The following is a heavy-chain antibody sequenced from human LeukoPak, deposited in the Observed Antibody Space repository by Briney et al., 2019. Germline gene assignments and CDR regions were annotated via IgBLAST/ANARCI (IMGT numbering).Heavy chain of an antibody. V-gene: IGHV3-21*01. CDR3: ARDSSPLYYDYVWGSYRPEGFDY. J-gene: IGHJ4*02. Sequence: TGGSLRLSCAASGFTFSRHSMNWVRQAPGKGLVWVSSICRSSNYIYYADLVKGGFNISRDNAKNSLYLQMNSLRAEDTAVYCCARDSSPLYYDYVWGSYRPEGFDYWGQGTLVTVSS. D-gene: IGHD3-16*02. CDR1: GFTFSRHS. CDR2: ICRSSNYI.